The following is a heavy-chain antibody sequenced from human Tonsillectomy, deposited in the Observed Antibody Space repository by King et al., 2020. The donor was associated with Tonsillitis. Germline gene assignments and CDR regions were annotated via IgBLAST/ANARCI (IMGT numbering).Heavy chain of an antibody. Sequence: VQLQESGPGLVKPSQTLSLTCTVSGGSINTLNHYWSWIRQHPGRGLGWIGNVYYSGSTSYNPSLKSRLGMTVDKSKNQLSLRLSSVTAADTAVYFCARGIGVSVHFDYWGQGTLVTVSS. CDR2: VYYSGST. CDR1: GGSINTLNHY. V-gene: IGHV4-31*03. J-gene: IGHJ4*02. CDR3: ARGIGVSVHFDY. D-gene: IGHD5/OR15-5a*01.